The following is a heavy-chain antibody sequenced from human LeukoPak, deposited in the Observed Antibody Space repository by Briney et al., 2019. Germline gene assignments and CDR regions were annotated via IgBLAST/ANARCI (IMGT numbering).Heavy chain of an antibody. D-gene: IGHD2-15*01. CDR1: GGSISSYY. J-gene: IGHJ4*02. CDR2: IYYSGST. CDR3: ARDRSALFDY. Sequence: PSETLSLTCTVSGGSISSYYWSWIRQPPGKGLEWIGYIYYSGSTNYNPSLKSRVTISVDTSKNQFSLKLSSVTAADTAVYYCARDRSALFDYWGQGTLVTVSS. V-gene: IGHV4-59*12.